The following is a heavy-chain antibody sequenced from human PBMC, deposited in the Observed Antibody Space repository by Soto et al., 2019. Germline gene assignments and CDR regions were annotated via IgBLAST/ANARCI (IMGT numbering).Heavy chain of an antibody. CDR2: IGTAGDT. D-gene: IGHD6-19*01. V-gene: IGHV3-13*01. Sequence: GGSLRLSCAASGFTFSSYDMYWVRQATGKGLEWVSAIGTAGDTYYPGSVKGRFTISRENAKNSLYLQMNSLRAEDTAVYYCARDGIAGAGTGWVSAGMDVWGQGTTVTVSS. J-gene: IGHJ6*02. CDR3: ARDGIAGAGTGWVSAGMDV. CDR1: GFTFSSYD.